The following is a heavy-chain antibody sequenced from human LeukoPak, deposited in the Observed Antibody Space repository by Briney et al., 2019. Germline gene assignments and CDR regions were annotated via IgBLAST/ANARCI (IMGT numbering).Heavy chain of an antibody. D-gene: IGHD1-26*01. CDR3: VKDFGRIRGTPGS. CDR2: ISGSGNGFSI. V-gene: IGHV3-64D*06. CDR1: GFVFTIYT. J-gene: IGHJ5*02. Sequence: GGSLRLSCSASGFVFTIYTMYWVRQAPGKGPEYVSTISGSGNGFSIYYADSVKGRFTISRDDSKSILYLQMNGLRSEDTAVYYCVKDFGRIRGTPGSWDQGTLVTVSS.